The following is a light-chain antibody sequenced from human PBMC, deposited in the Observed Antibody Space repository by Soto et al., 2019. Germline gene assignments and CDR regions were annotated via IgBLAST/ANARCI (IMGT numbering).Light chain of an antibody. CDR2: DVS. CDR3: CSYAGSYTPVV. J-gene: IGLJ2*01. V-gene: IGLV2-11*01. CDR1: NNDVGGYNY. Sequence: QSALTQPASVSGSPGQSITISCTGTNNDVGGYNYVSWYQQHPGKAPKLMIYDVSKRPSGVPDRFSGSKSGNTASLTISGLQAEDEADYYCCSYAGSYTPVVFGGGTQLTVL.